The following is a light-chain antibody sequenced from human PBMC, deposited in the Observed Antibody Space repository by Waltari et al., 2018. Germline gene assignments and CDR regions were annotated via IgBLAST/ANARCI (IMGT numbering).Light chain of an antibody. CDR3: SSYTSSFTEV. CDR2: DVS. CDR1: TTDVGGYTC. V-gene: IGLV2-14*03. J-gene: IGLJ3*02. Sequence: QSALTQPASVSGSPGQSITISCPGTTTDVGGYTCVSWYQQHPGKAPKLMIYDVSNRPSGVSNRFSGSKSGNTASLTISGLQAEDEADYYCSSYTSSFTEVFGGGTKLTVL.